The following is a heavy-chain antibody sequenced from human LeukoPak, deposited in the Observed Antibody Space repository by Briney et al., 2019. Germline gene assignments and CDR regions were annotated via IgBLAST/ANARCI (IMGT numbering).Heavy chain of an antibody. Sequence: SQTLSLTCTVSGGSISSGDYYWSWIHQPPGKGLEWIGYIYYSGSTYYNPSLKSRVTISVDTSKNQFSLKLSSVTAADTAVYHCARGDSGSFDAFDIWGQGTMVTVSS. D-gene: IGHD5-12*01. J-gene: IGHJ3*02. CDR1: GGSISSGDYY. CDR3: ARGDSGSFDAFDI. V-gene: IGHV4-30-4*01. CDR2: IYYSGST.